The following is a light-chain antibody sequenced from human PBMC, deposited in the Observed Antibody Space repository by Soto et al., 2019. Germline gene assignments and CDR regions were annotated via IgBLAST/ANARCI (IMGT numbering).Light chain of an antibody. V-gene: IGKV3-20*01. CDR2: AMS. J-gene: IGKJ1*01. Sequence: DIVLTQSPGTLSLSPGERATLSCRASQDVLKNYLAWYQQKPGQAPRLLISAMSIRASGIPDRFSGSGSGTHFNLTISRLEPEDFAVYYCQQFGTPPWTFGQGTKVDIK. CDR3: QQFGTPPWT. CDR1: QDVLKNY.